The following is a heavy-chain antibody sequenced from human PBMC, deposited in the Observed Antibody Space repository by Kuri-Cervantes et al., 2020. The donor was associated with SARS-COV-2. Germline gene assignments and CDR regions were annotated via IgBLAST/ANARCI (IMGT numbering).Heavy chain of an antibody. V-gene: IGHV3-23*01. J-gene: IGHJ4*02. D-gene: IGHD2/OR15-2a*01. CDR3: AKDLSGVSSSFFFDS. CDR1: GFTFSNYA. Sequence: LSLTCGASGFTFSNYAMSWVRQAPGKGLQWVSTISVSGDSTYYADSVKGRFTISRDNSKNTLYLQMNSLRAEDTAVYYCAKDLSGVSSSFFFDSWGQGTPVTVSS. CDR2: ISVSGDST.